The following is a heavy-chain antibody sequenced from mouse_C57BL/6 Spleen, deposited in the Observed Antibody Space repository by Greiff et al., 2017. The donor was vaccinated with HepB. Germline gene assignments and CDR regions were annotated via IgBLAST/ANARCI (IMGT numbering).Heavy chain of an antibody. Sequence: EVMLVESGGDLVKPGGSLKLSCAASGFTFSSYGMSWVRQTPDKRLEWVATISSGGSYTYYPDSVKGRITISRDNAKNTLYLQMSSLKSEDTAMYYCAGLGRDGVLFAYWGQGTLVTVSA. V-gene: IGHV5-6*02. D-gene: IGHD3-1*01. CDR1: GFTFSSYG. CDR2: ISSGGSYT. CDR3: AGLGRDGVLFAY. J-gene: IGHJ3*01.